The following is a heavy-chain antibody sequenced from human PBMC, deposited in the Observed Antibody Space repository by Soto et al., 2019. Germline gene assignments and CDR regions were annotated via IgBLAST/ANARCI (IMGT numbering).Heavy chain of an antibody. Sequence: SQTLSLPCAISGDSVSSNSAAWNWIRQSPSRGLEWLERTYYRSKWYNDYAVSVKSRITINPDTSKNQFSLQLNSVTPEDTAVYYCARAGFSIAAPEGIYYYYGMDVWGQGTTVTVSS. D-gene: IGHD6-6*01. J-gene: IGHJ6*02. CDR3: ARAGFSIAAPEGIYYYYGMDV. CDR1: GDSVSSNSAA. V-gene: IGHV6-1*01. CDR2: TYYRSKWYN.